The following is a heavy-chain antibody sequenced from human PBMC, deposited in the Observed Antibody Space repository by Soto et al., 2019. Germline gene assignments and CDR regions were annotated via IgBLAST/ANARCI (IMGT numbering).Heavy chain of an antibody. V-gene: IGHV3-30*18. CDR2: ISYDGSNK. D-gene: IGHD3-3*01. CDR1: GFTFSNYG. CDR3: AKDEDITIFGDPYYYYYGMDV. J-gene: IGHJ6*02. Sequence: GGSLRLSWAASGFTFSNYGMHWVRQAPGKGLEWVAVISYDGSNKYYADSVKGRFTISRDNSKNTLYLQMNSLRAEDTAVYYCAKDEDITIFGDPYYYYYGMDVWGQGTTVTVSS.